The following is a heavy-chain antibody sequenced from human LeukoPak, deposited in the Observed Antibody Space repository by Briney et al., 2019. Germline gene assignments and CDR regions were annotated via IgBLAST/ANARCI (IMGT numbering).Heavy chain of an antibody. Sequence: GGALRLSCADSGFTLSTYGIHWVRQAPGKGLEGVAGISYDGSNRYSLDSVKGRFTISRDNSKNTLYLQMNSLRPEDTAVYFCAKAPYGGTSGWFDPWGQGTLVTVSS. D-gene: IGHD4-23*01. J-gene: IGHJ5*02. CDR3: AKAPYGGTSGWFDP. V-gene: IGHV3-30*18. CDR1: GFTLSTYG. CDR2: ISYDGSNR.